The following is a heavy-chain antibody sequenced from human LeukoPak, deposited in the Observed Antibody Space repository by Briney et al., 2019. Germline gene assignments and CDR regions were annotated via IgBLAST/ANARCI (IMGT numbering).Heavy chain of an antibody. J-gene: IGHJ6*03. Sequence: SETLSLTCTVSGGSISSYYWSWIRQPPGKGLEWIGYIYHSGSTYYNPSLKSRVTISVDRSKNQFSLKLSSVTAADTAVYYCARDRRNYAVGYYYYYMDVWGKGTTVTVSS. D-gene: IGHD1-7*01. V-gene: IGHV4-59*12. CDR2: IYHSGST. CDR3: ARDRRNYAVGYYYYYMDV. CDR1: GGSISSYY.